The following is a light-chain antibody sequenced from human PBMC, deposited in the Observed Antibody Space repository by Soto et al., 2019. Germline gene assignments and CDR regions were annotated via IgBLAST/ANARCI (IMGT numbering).Light chain of an antibody. Sequence: EIVLTQSPATLSLSPGERATLSCRASQSVSNYLAWYQQKPGQAPRLLIYDASNRATGIPARFSGSGSVTDFTLTISSLEPEDFAVYYCQQRSNWPRFTFGQGTKVDIK. V-gene: IGKV3-11*01. CDR3: QQRSNWPRFT. J-gene: IGKJ2*01. CDR1: QSVSNY. CDR2: DAS.